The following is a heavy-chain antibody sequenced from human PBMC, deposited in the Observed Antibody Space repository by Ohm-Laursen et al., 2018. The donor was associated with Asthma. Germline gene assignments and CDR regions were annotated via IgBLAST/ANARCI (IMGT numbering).Heavy chain of an antibody. V-gene: IGHV3-21*01. D-gene: IGHD7-27*01. J-gene: IGHJ4*02. Sequence: SPRLSCAASGFTFSTYTLNWVRQAPGKGLEWVSSISRSSDYIHYADSVKGRFTISRDNAKNSLHLQMNSLRAEDTAVYYCATSKPADLGISFYDYWGQGTLVTVSS. CDR3: ATSKPADLGISFYDY. CDR2: ISRSSDYI. CDR1: GFTFSTYT.